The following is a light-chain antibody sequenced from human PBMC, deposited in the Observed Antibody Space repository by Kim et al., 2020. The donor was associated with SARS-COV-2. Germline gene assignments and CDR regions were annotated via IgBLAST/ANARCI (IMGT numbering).Light chain of an antibody. V-gene: IGLV3-1*01. CDR2: RDT. J-gene: IGLJ2*01. CDR1: KLGDKY. CDR3: QAWDSSTAI. Sequence: VYPGQTVSITCAGDKLGDKYASWYQQKPGQSPVLVIYRDTTRPSGIPERFSGSNSGNTATLTIGGTQATDEADYYCQAWDSSTAIFGGGTQLTVL.